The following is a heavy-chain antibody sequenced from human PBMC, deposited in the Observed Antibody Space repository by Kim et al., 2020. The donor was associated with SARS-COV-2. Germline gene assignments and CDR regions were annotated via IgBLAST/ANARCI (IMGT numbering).Heavy chain of an antibody. J-gene: IGHJ6*02. CDR1: GFTFSSYG. Sequence: GGSLRLSCAASGFTFSSYGMHWVRQAPGKGLEWVAVIWYDGSNKYYADSVKGRFTISRDNSKNTLYLQMNSLRAEDTAVYYCARDSSNSSYYYYYYGMDVWGQGTTVTVSS. V-gene: IGHV3-33*01. D-gene: IGHD4-4*01. CDR3: ARDSSNSSYYYYYYGMDV. CDR2: IWYDGSNK.